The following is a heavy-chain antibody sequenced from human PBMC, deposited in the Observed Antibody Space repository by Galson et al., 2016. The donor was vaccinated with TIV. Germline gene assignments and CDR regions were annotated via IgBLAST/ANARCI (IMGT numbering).Heavy chain of an antibody. Sequence: SLRLSCAASGFRFNEYEMSWVRQAPGKGLEWVSALSGGATNPYYSDSVKGRFTISRDNSQNKVFLEMDSLRVDDTAVYYCAKDRGYFEGFDHWGPGTLVTVSS. CDR2: LSGGATNP. CDR1: GFRFNEYE. V-gene: IGHV3-23*01. J-gene: IGHJ4*02. CDR3: AKDRGYFEGFDH. D-gene: IGHD6-25*01.